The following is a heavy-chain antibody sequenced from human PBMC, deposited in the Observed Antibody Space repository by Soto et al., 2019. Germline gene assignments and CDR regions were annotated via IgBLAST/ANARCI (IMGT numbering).Heavy chain of an antibody. J-gene: IGHJ6*01. D-gene: IGHD3-22*01. CDR2: ISYDGSNK. CDR1: GFTFSSYG. V-gene: IGHV3-30*03. CDR3: ARENYYDSSGYYWYYYGMDV. Sequence: QVQLVESGGGVVQPGRSLRLSCAASGFTFSSYGMHWVRQAPGKGLEWVAVISYDGSNKYYADSVKGRFTISRDNSKNTLYLQMNSLRAEDTAVYYCARENYYDSSGYYWYYYGMDVW.